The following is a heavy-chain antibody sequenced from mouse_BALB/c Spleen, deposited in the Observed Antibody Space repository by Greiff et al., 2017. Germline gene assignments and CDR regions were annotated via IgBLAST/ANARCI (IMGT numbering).Heavy chain of an antibody. V-gene: IGHV5-12-1*01. Sequence: DVHLVESGGGLVKPGGSLKLSCAASGFAFSSYDMSWVRQTPEKRLEWVAYISSGGGSSYYPDTVKGRFTISRDNAKNNLYLQMSSLKSEDTAMYYGAREVAYAMDYWGQGTSVTVSS. CDR3: AREVAYAMDY. CDR1: GFAFSSYD. CDR2: ISSGGGSS. J-gene: IGHJ4*01.